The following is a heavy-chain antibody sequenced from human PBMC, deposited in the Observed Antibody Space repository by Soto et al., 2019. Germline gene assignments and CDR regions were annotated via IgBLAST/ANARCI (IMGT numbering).Heavy chain of an antibody. CDR3: ARGREQAITIFGVDYYYYYMDV. CDR1: GGSISSSSYY. V-gene: IGHV4-39*07. J-gene: IGHJ6*03. D-gene: IGHD3-3*01. Sequence: PSETLSLTCTVSGGSISSSSYYWGWIRQPPGKGLEWIGSIYYSGSTYYNPSLKSRVTISVDTSKNQFSLKLSSVTAADTAVYYCARGREQAITIFGVDYYYYYMDVWGKGTTVTVSS. CDR2: IYYSGST.